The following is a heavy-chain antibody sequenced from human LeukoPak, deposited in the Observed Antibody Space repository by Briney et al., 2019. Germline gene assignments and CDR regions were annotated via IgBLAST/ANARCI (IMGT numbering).Heavy chain of an antibody. CDR3: ASSPRAPHFYDSSGTRGGY. J-gene: IGHJ4*02. Sequence: PSETLSLTCAVYGGSFSGYYWSWIRQPPGKGLEWIGEINHSGSTNYNPSLKSRVTTSVDTSKNQFSLKLSSVTAADTAAYYCASSPRAPHFYDSSGTRGGYWGQGTLVTVSS. D-gene: IGHD3-22*01. CDR1: GGSFSGYY. V-gene: IGHV4-34*01. CDR2: INHSGST.